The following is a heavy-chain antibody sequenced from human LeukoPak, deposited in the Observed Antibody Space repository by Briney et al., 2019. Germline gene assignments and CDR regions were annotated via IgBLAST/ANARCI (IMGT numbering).Heavy chain of an antibody. D-gene: IGHD6-13*01. CDR1: GFDFSTYY. V-gene: IGHV3-21*01. CDR3: ARAHYSSIWCYFDH. J-gene: IGHJ4*02. Sequence: GGSLRLSCAASGFDFSTYYLNWVRQAPGKGLEWVSSISSSSSNIFYSDLVKGRFTISRDNAKNSLYLQMNSLRAEDTAVYYCARAHYSSIWCYFDHWGQGTLVTVSS. CDR2: ISSSSSNI.